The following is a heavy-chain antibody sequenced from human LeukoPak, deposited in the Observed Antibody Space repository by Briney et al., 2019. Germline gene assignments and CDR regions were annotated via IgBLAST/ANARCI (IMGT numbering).Heavy chain of an antibody. V-gene: IGHV3-30-3*01. CDR1: GFTFSSYA. CDR3: ARGRGYSGYDCPDY. D-gene: IGHD5-12*01. CDR2: ISYDGSNK. Sequence: GGSLRLSCAASGFTFSSYAMYWVRQAPGKGLEWMAVISYDGSNKYNADSVKGRFTISRDNSKNTLYLQMNSLRGEDTAVYYCARGRGYSGYDCPDYWGQGTLVTVSS. J-gene: IGHJ4*02.